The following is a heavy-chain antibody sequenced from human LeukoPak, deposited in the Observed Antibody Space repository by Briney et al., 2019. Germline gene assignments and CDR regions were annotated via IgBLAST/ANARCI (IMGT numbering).Heavy chain of an antibody. D-gene: IGHD3-3*01. Sequence: GGSLRLFCAASGFTFSSYSMNWVRQAPGKGLEWVSSISSSSSYIYYADSVKGRFTISRDNAKNSLYLQMNSLRAEDTAVYYCAREGNYDFWSGYYTVWEYYFDYWGQGTLVTVSS. CDR3: AREGNYDFWSGYYTVWEYYFDY. CDR2: ISSSSSYI. V-gene: IGHV3-21*01. J-gene: IGHJ4*02. CDR1: GFTFSSYS.